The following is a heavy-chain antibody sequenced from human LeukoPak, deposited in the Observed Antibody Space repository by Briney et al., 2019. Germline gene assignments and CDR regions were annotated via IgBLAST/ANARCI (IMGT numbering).Heavy chain of an antibody. V-gene: IGHV4-38-2*01. Sequence: SETLSLTCAVSGYSISSGYYWGWIRQPPGKGLEWIGSIYHSGSTYYNPSLKSRVTISVDTSKNQFSLKLSSVTAADTAVYYCARFPVPRCGCDCPVPFDYWGQGTLVTVSS. CDR1: GYSISSGYY. CDR3: ARFPVPRCGCDCPVPFDY. D-gene: IGHD2-21*01. CDR2: IYHSGST. J-gene: IGHJ4*02.